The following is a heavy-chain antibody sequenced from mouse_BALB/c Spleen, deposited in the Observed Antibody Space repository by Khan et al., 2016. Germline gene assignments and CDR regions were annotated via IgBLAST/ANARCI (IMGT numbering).Heavy chain of an antibody. J-gene: IGHJ1*01. D-gene: IGHD2-4*01. V-gene: IGHV1S56*01. CDR3: ARGYYEWYFDV. CDR1: GYTFTTFC. CDR2: IYPGNVNT. Sequence: QVRLQQSGPELVKPGTSVRISCKASGYTFTTFCIHWLKQRPGQGLEWIGWIYPGNVNTKYNEKFKDKATLTADKSSSTAYMQFSSLTSDDSAVYFCARGYYEWYFDVWGAGTTVTVSS.